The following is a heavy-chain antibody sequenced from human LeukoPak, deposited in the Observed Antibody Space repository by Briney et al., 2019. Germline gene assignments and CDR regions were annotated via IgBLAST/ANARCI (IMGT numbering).Heavy chain of an antibody. V-gene: IGHV3-23*01. CDR1: GFTFSSYG. J-gene: IGHJ5*02. D-gene: IGHD1-26*01. CDR3: AKDPLGTSDWFDP. CDR2: ISGSGGST. Sequence: GGTLRLSCVVSGFTFSSYGMSWVRQAPGKGLEWVSAISGSGGSTYYADSVKGRFTISRDNSKNTLYLQMNSLRAEDTAVYYCAKDPLGTSDWFDPWGQGTLVTVSS.